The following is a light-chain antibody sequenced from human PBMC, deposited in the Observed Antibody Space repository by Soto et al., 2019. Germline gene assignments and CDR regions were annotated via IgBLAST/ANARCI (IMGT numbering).Light chain of an antibody. CDR3: QQSYSTPWT. CDR1: QSISSY. V-gene: IGKV1-39*01. Sequence: DIRMNKSPSSLSASVGDRVTITCRASQSISSYLNWYQQKPGKAPKLLIYAASSLQSGVPSRFSGSGSGTDFTLTISSLQPEDFATYYCQQSYSTPWTFGQGTKVDIK. CDR2: AAS. J-gene: IGKJ1*01.